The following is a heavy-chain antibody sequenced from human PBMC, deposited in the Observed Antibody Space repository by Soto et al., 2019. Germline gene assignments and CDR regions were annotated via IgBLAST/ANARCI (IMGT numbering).Heavy chain of an antibody. V-gene: IGHV1-69*06. CDR1: GGTFSGHA. CDR2: LIPLFGTT. CDR3: ARGPNWGYRFNS. J-gene: IGHJ4*02. Sequence: QVQLVQSGAEVKKPGSSVKVSCEASGGTFSGHAISWVRQAPGQGPEWMGGLIPLFGTTQHAQNFQDRLTITADKSTSTAYMELTSLRFEDTAIYYCARGPNWGYRFNSWGQGTLVTVSS. D-gene: IGHD7-27*01.